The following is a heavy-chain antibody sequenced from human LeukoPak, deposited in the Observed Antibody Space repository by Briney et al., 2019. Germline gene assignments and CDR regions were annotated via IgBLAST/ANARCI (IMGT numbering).Heavy chain of an antibody. J-gene: IGHJ6*04. CDR1: GFTFSSYA. V-gene: IGHV3-30*16. Sequence: GGSLRLSCAASGFTFSSYAMHWVRQAPGKGLEWVAVISYDGSNKYYADSVKGRFTISRDNAKNSLYLQMNSLRAEDTALYYCAKDRNYYDSSGYSFFMDVWGKGTTVTVSP. D-gene: IGHD3-22*01. CDR3: AKDRNYYDSSGYSFFMDV. CDR2: ISYDGSNK.